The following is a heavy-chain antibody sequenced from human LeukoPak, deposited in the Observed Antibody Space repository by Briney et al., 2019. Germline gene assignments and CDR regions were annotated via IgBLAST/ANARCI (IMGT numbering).Heavy chain of an antibody. CDR1: GGSFSGYY. D-gene: IGHD3-22*01. Sequence: PSETLSLTCAVYGGSFSGYYWSWIRQPPGKGLEWIGEINHSGSTNYNPSLKSRVTISVDTSKNQFSLKLSSVTAADTAVYYCATFYYYDSSGYPPGDYWGQGTLVTVSS. V-gene: IGHV4-34*01. J-gene: IGHJ4*02. CDR2: INHSGST. CDR3: ATFYYYDSSGYPPGDY.